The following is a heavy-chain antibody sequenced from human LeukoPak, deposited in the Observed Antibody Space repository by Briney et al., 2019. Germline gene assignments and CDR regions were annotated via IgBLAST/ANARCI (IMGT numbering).Heavy chain of an antibody. CDR2: IYPGDSDT. D-gene: IGHD6-13*01. Sequence: GESLKISCKGSGYSFTSYWIGWVRQMPGKGLEWMGIIYPGDSDTRYSPSFQGQVTISADKSISTAYLQWSSLKASDTAMYYCARIERSSSSWYRNPYYYYYMDVWGKGTTVTVSS. CDR1: GYSFTSYW. V-gene: IGHV5-51*01. J-gene: IGHJ6*03. CDR3: ARIERSSSSWYRNPYYYYYMDV.